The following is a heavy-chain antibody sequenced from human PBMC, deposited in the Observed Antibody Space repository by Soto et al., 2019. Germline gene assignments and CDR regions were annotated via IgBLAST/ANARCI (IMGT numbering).Heavy chain of an antibody. CDR1: GGTLSSYT. V-gene: IGHV1-69*02. Sequence: QVQLVQSGAEVKKPGSSVKVCCKASGGTLSSYTISWVRQAPGQGLEWMGRIIPILGIANYAQKFQGRVTITADKSTSTAYMELSSLRSEDTAVYYCASPGPPFDPWGQGTLVTVSS. CDR3: ASPGPPFDP. J-gene: IGHJ5*02. CDR2: IIPILGIA.